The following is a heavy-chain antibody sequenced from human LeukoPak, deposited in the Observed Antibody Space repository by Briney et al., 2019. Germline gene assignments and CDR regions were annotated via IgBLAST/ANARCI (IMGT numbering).Heavy chain of an antibody. Sequence: GGSLRLSCAASGFTFSSYSMNWVRQAPGKGLEWVSSISSSSSYIYYADSVKGRFTISRDNAKNSLYLQMNSLRAEDTAVYYCARGIRGTSRYYYFDYWGQGTLVTASS. J-gene: IGHJ4*02. CDR2: ISSSSSYI. D-gene: IGHD1-7*01. CDR3: ARGIRGTSRYYYFDY. CDR1: GFTFSSYS. V-gene: IGHV3-21*01.